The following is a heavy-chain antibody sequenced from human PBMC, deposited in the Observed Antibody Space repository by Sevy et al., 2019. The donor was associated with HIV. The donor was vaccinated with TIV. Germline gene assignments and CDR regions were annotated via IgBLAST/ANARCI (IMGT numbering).Heavy chain of an antibody. V-gene: IGHV3-11*04. CDR1: GFTFSDYY. D-gene: IGHD3-22*01. Sequence: GSLRLSCAASGFTFSDYYMSWIRQAPGKGLEWVSYISSSGSTIYYADSVKGRFTISRDNAKNSLYLQMNSLRAEDTAVYYCARDDSSGYYPPGYNWFDPWGQGTLVTVSS. CDR3: ARDDSSGYYPPGYNWFDP. J-gene: IGHJ5*02. CDR2: ISSSGSTI.